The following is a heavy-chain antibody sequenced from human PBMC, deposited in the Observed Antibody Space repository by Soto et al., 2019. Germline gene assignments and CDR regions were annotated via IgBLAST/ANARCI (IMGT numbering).Heavy chain of an antibody. CDR3: AREYSSSSTLHYDY. CDR1: GFTFSDYY. Sequence: GGSLRLSCAASGFTFSDYYMSWIRQAPGKGLEWVSYISSSGSTIYYADSVKGRFTISRDNAKNSLYLQMNSLRAEDTAVYYCAREYSSSSTLHYDYWGQGTLVTVSS. D-gene: IGHD6-6*01. CDR2: ISSSGSTI. J-gene: IGHJ4*02. V-gene: IGHV3-11*01.